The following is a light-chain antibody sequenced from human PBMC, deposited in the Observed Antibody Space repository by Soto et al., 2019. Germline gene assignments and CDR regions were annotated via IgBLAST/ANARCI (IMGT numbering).Light chain of an antibody. J-gene: IGKJ4*01. Sequence: EIVMTQSPATLSVSPGERATLSCRASQSVSGNLAWYQQKPGQAPRLLIYGASTRATGLPARFSGSGSGPEFTLTISSLQSEDFAVYYCQQYNNCPLTFGGGTKVEIK. V-gene: IGKV3-15*01. CDR2: GAS. CDR3: QQYNNCPLT. CDR1: QSVSGN.